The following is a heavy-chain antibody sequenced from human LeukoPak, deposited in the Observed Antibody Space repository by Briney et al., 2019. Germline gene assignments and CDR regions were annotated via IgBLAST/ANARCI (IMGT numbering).Heavy chain of an antibody. CDR1: GGSVRRGNYY. J-gene: IGHJ3*02. CDR2: IYTSGTT. CDR3: ARPRTPGGSCYLGWYDAFDI. V-gene: IGHV4-61*02. D-gene: IGHD2-15*01. Sequence: SETLSLTCTVSGGSVRRGNYYWTWIRQPAGSGLEWIGRIYTSGTTDYNPSLRTRVTISVDASRNQFSLNLSSVTAADTAVYYCARPRTPGGSCYLGWYDAFDIWGQGTMVTVSS.